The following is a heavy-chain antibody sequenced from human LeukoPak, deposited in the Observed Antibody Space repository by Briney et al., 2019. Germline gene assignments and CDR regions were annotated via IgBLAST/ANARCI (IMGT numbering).Heavy chain of an antibody. CDR3: AKEGDYYGSGSYRDAFNI. CDR1: GFTLSRHG. V-gene: IGHV3-30*02. CDR2: IRYDGINK. Sequence: GGSLRLSCAASGFTLSRHGMHWVRQAPGKGLEWVAFIRYDGINKYSADSVKVRFTISIDNFKNTLYLQMNSLRAEDTAVYYCAKEGDYYGSGSYRDAFNIWGQGTMVTVSS. D-gene: IGHD3-10*01. J-gene: IGHJ3*02.